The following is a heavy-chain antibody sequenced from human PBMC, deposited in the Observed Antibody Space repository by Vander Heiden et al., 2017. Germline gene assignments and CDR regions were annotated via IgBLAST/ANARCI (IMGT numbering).Heavy chain of an antibody. J-gene: IGHJ6*02. CDR3: TTDGHRYYYGMDV. V-gene: IGHV3-21*01. CDR1: GFTFSSYS. Sequence: EVQLVESGGGLVKPGGSLRLSCAASGFTFSSYSMNWVRQAPGKGLEWVSSISSSSSYIYYADSVKGRFTISRDNAKNSLYLQMTSLRAEDTAVYYCTTDGHRYYYGMDVWGQGTTVTVSS. D-gene: IGHD1-1*01. CDR2: ISSSSSYI.